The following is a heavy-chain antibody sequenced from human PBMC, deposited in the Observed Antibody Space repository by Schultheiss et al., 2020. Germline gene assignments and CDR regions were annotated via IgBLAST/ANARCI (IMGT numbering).Heavy chain of an antibody. D-gene: IGHD6-19*01. CDR3: ARDSQNSSGWYYYYYGMDV. Sequence: GSLRLSCAASGFTFSSYAMSWVRQAPGKGLEWVSAISGSGGSTYYADSVKGRFTISRDNSKNTLYLQMNSLRAEDTAVYYCARDSQNSSGWYYYYYGMDVWGQGTTVTGYS. CDR2: ISGSGGST. J-gene: IGHJ6*02. CDR1: GFTFSSYA. V-gene: IGHV3-23*01.